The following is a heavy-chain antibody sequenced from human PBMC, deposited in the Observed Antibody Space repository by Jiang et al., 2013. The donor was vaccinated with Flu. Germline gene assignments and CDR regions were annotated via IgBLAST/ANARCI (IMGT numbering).Heavy chain of an antibody. CDR3: ASRMTTETTVDY. J-gene: IGHJ4*02. Sequence: GGYYWSWIRQHPGKGLEWIGHIYYSGRTYYNPSLKSRVTISVDTSKNQFFLKVSSVTAADTAVYYCASRMTTETTVDYWGQGTLVTVSS. D-gene: IGHD4-17*01. CDR2: IYYSGRT. CDR1: GGYY. V-gene: IGHV4-31*02.